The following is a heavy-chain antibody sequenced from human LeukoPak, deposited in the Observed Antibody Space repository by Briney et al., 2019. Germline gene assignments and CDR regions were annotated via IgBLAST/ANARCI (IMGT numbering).Heavy chain of an antibody. CDR2: ISSSGSTI. D-gene: IGHD5-12*01. J-gene: IGHJ4*02. CDR1: GFTFSSYE. Sequence: GGSLRLSCAASGFTFSSYEMNWVRQAPGKGLEWVSYISSSGSTIYYADSVKDRFTISRDNAKNSLYLQMNSLRAEDTAVYYCARERGYSGHNSDWGQGTLVTVSS. CDR3: ARERGYSGHNSD. V-gene: IGHV3-48*03.